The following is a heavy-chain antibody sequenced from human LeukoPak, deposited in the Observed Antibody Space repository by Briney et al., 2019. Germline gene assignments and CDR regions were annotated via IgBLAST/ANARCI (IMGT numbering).Heavy chain of an antibody. CDR3: AKEGDSDYYDSSGYRPEYFQH. CDR2: IKEDGSEK. CDR1: GFTFSNYW. J-gene: IGHJ1*01. V-gene: IGHV3-7*01. D-gene: IGHD3-22*01. Sequence: GGSLRLSCVASGFTFSNYWMSWVRQAPGKGLEWVANIKEDGSEKYYVDSVKGRFTISRDNSKNTLYLQMNSLRAEDTAVYYCAKEGDSDYYDSSGYRPEYFQHWGQGTLVTVSS.